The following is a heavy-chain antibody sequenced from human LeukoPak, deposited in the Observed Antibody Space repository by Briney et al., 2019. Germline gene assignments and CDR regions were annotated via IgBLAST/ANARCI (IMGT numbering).Heavy chain of an antibody. CDR3: ARSVRYFDWLLSTTGDSNWFDP. CDR2: IYTSGSP. J-gene: IGHJ5*02. D-gene: IGHD3-9*01. CDR1: GGSISSYY. V-gene: IGHV4-4*07. Sequence: SETLSLTCTVSGGSISSYYWSWIRQPAGKGLEWIGRIYTSGSPNYNPSLKSRVTMSVDTSKNQFSLKLSSVTAADTAVYYCARSVRYFDWLLSTTGDSNWFDPWGQGTLVTVSS.